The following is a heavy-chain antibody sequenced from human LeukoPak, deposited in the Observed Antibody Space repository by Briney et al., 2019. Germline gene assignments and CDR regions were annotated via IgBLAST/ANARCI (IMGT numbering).Heavy chain of an antibody. V-gene: IGHV3-33*01. Sequence: GGSLRLSCGASGFTFSGSGMHWVRQAPGKGLEWVAVIWYDGSNKFYADSVKGRFTISRDNSKNTLYLQMNSLRAEDTAVYYCARNTIFGVVTIDYWGQGTLITVSS. CDR1: GFTFSGSG. D-gene: IGHD3-3*01. CDR3: ARNTIFGVVTIDY. CDR2: IWYDGSNK. J-gene: IGHJ4*02.